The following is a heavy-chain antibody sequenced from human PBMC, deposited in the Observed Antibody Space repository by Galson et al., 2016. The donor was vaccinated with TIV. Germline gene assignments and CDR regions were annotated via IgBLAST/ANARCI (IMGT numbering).Heavy chain of an antibody. Sequence: PALVKPPQTLTLTCTFSGFSLSTGGVGVGWIRQPQGKALEWLGLIYWDDDKRYSPSLKSRLTITKDTSKNQVGLTMTNMNPVDTATYYCAHRHMTLSTSSDAFDMWGQGTRVTVSS. D-gene: IGHD2-15*01. CDR3: AHRHMTLSTSSDAFDM. V-gene: IGHV2-5*02. J-gene: IGHJ3*02. CDR2: IYWDDDK. CDR1: GFSLSTGGVG.